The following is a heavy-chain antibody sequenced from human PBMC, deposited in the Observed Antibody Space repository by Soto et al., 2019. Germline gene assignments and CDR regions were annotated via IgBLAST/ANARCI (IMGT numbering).Heavy chain of an antibody. V-gene: IGHV3-21*01. Sequence: EVQLVESGGGLVKPGGSLRLSRAASWFNLRNFGMNWVPPAPGKGLEWVSTITIGNNNIYYAESVKGRFTISRDNTRNSLSLQMNSLRAEDTAVYYCARDRSSTSPDYWGQGTLVTVSS. CDR1: WFNLRNFG. CDR3: ARDRSSTSPDY. CDR2: ITIGNNNI. J-gene: IGHJ4*02.